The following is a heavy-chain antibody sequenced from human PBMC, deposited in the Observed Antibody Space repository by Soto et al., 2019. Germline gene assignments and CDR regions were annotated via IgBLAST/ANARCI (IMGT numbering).Heavy chain of an antibody. D-gene: IGHD1-26*01. J-gene: IGHJ4*02. CDR2: IYYSGTTT. CDR3: ARLGGSYAVPHFDY. CDR1: GGSINHYC. V-gene: IGHV4-59*08. Sequence: QVQLQESGPGLVMPPETLSLTCTVSGGSINHYCWTWIRQPPGKGLEWMGYIYYSGTTTNYNPSLKSRVTLSVDTSKNQFSLKLSSVTAADTAVYYCARLGGSYAVPHFDYWGQGTLVTVSS.